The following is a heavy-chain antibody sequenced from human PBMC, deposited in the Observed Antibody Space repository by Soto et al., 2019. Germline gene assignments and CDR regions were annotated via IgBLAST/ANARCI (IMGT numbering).Heavy chain of an antibody. CDR2: INTYTGDT. CDR1: GYTFTSYG. J-gene: IGHJ5*02. Sequence: QVQLVQSGGEVTKPGASVKVSCKASGYTFTSYGITWVRQAPGQGLEWVGWINTYTGDTNYAQRLQGRVTMTTDIPTRTAYMELRSLRSDDTAVYYCARVIVNWFDPWGQGAQVTVSS. CDR3: ARVIVNWFDP. V-gene: IGHV1-18*04. D-gene: IGHD3-16*02.